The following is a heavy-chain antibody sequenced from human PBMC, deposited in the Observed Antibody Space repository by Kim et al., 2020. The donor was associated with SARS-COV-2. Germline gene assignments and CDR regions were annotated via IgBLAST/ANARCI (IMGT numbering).Heavy chain of an antibody. J-gene: IGHJ6*03. Sequence: GGSLRLSCAASGFTFSSYGMHWVRQAPGKGLEWVAVIWYDGSNKYYADSVKGRFTISRDNSKNTLYLQMNSLRAEDTAVYYCARTWFGVYYYMDVWGKGTTVTVSS. CDR2: IWYDGSNK. CDR3: ARTWFGVYYYMDV. CDR1: GFTFSSYG. D-gene: IGHD3-10*01. V-gene: IGHV3-33*01.